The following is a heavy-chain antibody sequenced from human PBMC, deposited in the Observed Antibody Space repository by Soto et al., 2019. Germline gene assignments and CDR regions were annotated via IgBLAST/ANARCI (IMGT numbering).Heavy chain of an antibody. D-gene: IGHD2-21*01. CDR3: ARAIALILAPPAY. CDR1: GYPFSNYA. J-gene: IGHJ4*02. CDR2: VSPYNGNA. V-gene: IGHV1-18*04. Sequence: ASVKVSCKTSGYPFSNYAISCVRQAPGQGLEWVGWVSPYNGNARYTEKFPGRVSMTTDTSTTTAYXEMTRLTSEDTPIYYCARAIALILAPPAYGSQGTFVTASS.